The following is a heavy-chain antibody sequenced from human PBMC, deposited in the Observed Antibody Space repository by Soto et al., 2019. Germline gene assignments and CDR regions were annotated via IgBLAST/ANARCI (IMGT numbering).Heavy chain of an antibody. V-gene: IGHV3-7*01. Sequence: EVQLVESGGGLVQPGGSLRLSCTPSGFTFSDPWMTGVRRAPGKGRGWGARIKPDESEKKYADSVKGQFSISRDNAKNSMYLQMDSLRGEDTAVYYCVRGGSNYASWGQGTLVTVSS. J-gene: IGHJ5*02. CDR3: VRGGSNYAS. CDR2: IKPDESEK. D-gene: IGHD4-4*01. CDR1: GFTFSDPW.